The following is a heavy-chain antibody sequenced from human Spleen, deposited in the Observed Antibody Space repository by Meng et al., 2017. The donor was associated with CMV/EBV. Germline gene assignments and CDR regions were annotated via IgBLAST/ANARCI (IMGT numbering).Heavy chain of an antibody. CDR2: ISSSSSTI. Sequence: GESLKISCAASGFTFSSYSMNWVRQAPGKGLEWVSYISSSSSTIYYADSVKGRFTISRDNAKNSLYLQMNSLRAEDTAVYYCAKDRAIHSSSYYFDYWGQGTLVTVSS. J-gene: IGHJ4*02. V-gene: IGHV3-48*04. CDR3: AKDRAIHSSSYYFDY. D-gene: IGHD6-6*01. CDR1: GFTFSSYS.